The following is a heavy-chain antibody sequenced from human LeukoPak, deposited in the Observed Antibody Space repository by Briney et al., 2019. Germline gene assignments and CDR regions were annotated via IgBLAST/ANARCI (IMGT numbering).Heavy chain of an antibody. CDR2: INPNTGVT. CDR3: ARSPLYCSATSCYTIDS. CDR1: EYTFSDSY. V-gene: IGHV1-2*02. Sequence: ASVEVSCKASEYTFSDSYMHWVRQAPGQGLEWMGWINPNTGVTKYAQKFQGRITVTRATSIRTVYMELTSLRSDDTALYYCARSPLYCSATSCYTIDSWGPGTLATVSS. J-gene: IGHJ4*02. D-gene: IGHD2-2*02.